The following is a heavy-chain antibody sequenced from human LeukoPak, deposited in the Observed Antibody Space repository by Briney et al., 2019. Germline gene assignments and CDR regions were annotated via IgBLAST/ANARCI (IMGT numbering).Heavy chain of an antibody. V-gene: IGHV4-61*02. D-gene: IGHD6-6*01. CDR1: GGSISSGSYY. Sequence: SETLSLTCTVSGGSISSGSYYWSWIRQPAGKGLEWIGRIYTSGSTNYNPSLKSRVTISVDTSKNQFSLKLSSATAADTAVYYCATDSSSSNGYWGQGTLVTVSS. CDR3: ATDSSSSNGY. J-gene: IGHJ4*02. CDR2: IYTSGST.